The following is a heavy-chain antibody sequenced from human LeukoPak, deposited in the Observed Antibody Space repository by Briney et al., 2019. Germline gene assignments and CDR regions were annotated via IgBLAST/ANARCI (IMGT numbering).Heavy chain of an antibody. CDR3: AKGGRMVRGVIVTNYYFDY. V-gene: IGHV3-23*01. Sequence: GGSLRLSCAASRFTFSSYAMSWVRQAPGKGLEWVSSISAGGGGSYYADSVQGRCTISRDTSKNTLYLQMNSLRAEDTAVYYCAKGGRMVRGVIVTNYYFDYWGQGTLVTVSS. CDR1: RFTFSSYA. D-gene: IGHD3-10*01. CDR2: ISAGGGGS. J-gene: IGHJ4*02.